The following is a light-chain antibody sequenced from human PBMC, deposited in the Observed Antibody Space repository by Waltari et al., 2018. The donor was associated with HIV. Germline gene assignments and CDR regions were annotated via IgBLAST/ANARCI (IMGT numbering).Light chain of an antibody. CDR1: QGIAGY. Sequence: DTQLTQSPPFLSASVGDRVTITCRASQGIAGYLAWYPQKPGKPPNLLIYETSTLQNGVPSRFSGSGSGTEFTLTISSLQPEDFTTYYCQQLNTYPPTFGGGTKVEIK. CDR2: ETS. V-gene: IGKV1-9*01. J-gene: IGKJ4*01. CDR3: QQLNTYPPT.